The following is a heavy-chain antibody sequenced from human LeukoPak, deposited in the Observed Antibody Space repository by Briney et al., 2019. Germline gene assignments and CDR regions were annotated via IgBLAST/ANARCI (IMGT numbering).Heavy chain of an antibody. CDR1: GYTFTGYY. CDR3: ALAAAEDHYFDY. D-gene: IGHD6-13*01. J-gene: IGHJ4*02. V-gene: IGHV1-18*04. Sequence: GASVKVSCKASGYTFTGYYMHWVRQAPGQGLEWMGWISAYNGNTNYAQKLQGRVTMTTDTSTSTAYMELRSLRSDDTAVYYCALAAAEDHYFDYWGQGTLVTVSS. CDR2: ISAYNGNT.